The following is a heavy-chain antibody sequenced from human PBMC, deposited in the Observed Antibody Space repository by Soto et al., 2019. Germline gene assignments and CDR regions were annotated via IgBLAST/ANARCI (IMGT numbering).Heavy chain of an antibody. CDR2: IYHSGST. D-gene: IGHD2-21*02. J-gene: IGHJ6*02. Sequence: PSETLSLTCAVSGGSISSGGYSWSWIRQPPGKGLEWIGYIYHSGSTIYNPSFKSRVTISVDRSKNQFSLKLNSVTAADTAVYYCARDLWGYCGTDCYPLDVWGQGTTVTVSS. CDR1: GGSISSGGYS. V-gene: IGHV4-30-2*01. CDR3: ARDLWGYCGTDCYPLDV.